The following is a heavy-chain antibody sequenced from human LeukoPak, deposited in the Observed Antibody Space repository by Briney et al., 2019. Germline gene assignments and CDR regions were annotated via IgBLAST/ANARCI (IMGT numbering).Heavy chain of an antibody. CDR3: ARGLLYYYMDV. Sequence: SETLSLTCTVSGGSISSGGYYWSWIRQHPGKGLEWIGYIYYSGTTYYNPSLKSRLTISIDTSENQFSLKLNSVTAADTAVYYCARGLLYYYMDVWGKGTTVTVSS. D-gene: IGHD5/OR15-5a*01. J-gene: IGHJ6*03. CDR1: GGSISSGGYY. CDR2: IYYSGTT. V-gene: IGHV4-31*03.